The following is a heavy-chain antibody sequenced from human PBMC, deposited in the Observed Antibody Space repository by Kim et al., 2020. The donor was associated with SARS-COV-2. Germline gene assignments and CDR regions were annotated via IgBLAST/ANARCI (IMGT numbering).Heavy chain of an antibody. D-gene: IGHD3-22*01. Sequence: SETLSLTCTVSGGSISSSSYYWGWIRQPPGKGLEWIGSIYYSGSTYYNPSLKSRVTISVDTSKNQFSLKLSSVTAADTAVYYCARLGYYYDRSGLQRFDPWGQGTLVTVSS. CDR1: GGSISSSSYY. J-gene: IGHJ5*02. CDR2: IYYSGST. V-gene: IGHV4-39*01. CDR3: ARLGYYYDRSGLQRFDP.